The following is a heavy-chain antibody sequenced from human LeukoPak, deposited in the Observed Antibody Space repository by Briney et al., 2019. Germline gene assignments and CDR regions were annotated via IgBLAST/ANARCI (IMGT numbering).Heavy chain of an antibody. D-gene: IGHD3-3*01. Sequence: KPSETLSLTCTVSGGSISSYYWSWIRQPPGKGLEWIGYIYYSGSTNYNPSLKSRVTISVDTSKNQFSPKLSSVTAADTAVYYCARGGRLRFLEWSFWGQGTLVTVSS. J-gene: IGHJ4*02. CDR1: GGSISSYY. CDR2: IYYSGST. V-gene: IGHV4-59*01. CDR3: ARGGRLRFLEWSF.